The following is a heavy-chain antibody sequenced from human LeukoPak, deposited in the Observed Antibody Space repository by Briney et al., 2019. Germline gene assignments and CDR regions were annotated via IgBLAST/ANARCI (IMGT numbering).Heavy chain of an antibody. CDR2: INPSGGGT. J-gene: IGHJ3*02. Sequence: ASVKVSCKASGYTFTSYYMHWVRQAPGQGLEWMGIINPSGGGTSYAQKFQGRVTMTRDTSTSTVYMELSSLRSEDTAVYYCARNYGGNRSFDIWGQGTMVTVSS. CDR1: GYTFTSYY. V-gene: IGHV1-46*01. D-gene: IGHD4-23*01. CDR3: ARNYGGNRSFDI.